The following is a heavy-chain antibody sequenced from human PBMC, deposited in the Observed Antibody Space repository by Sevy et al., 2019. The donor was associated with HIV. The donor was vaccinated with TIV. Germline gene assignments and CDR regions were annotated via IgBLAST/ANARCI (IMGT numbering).Heavy chain of an antibody. CDR3: ARDEMVSGGMDV. J-gene: IGHJ6*02. V-gene: IGHV4-61*02. CDR1: GGSISSGTYY. Sequence: SETLSLTCTVSGGSISSGTYYWSWIRQPAGKGLEWFGRIYTSGSANYNPSLKSRVTMSVDTSKNQFSLKLSSVTAADTAVYYCARDEMVSGGMDVWGQGTTVTVSS. CDR2: IYTSGSA. D-gene: IGHD2-8*01.